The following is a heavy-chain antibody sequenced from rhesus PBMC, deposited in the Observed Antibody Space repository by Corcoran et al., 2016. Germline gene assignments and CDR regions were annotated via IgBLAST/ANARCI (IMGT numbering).Heavy chain of an antibody. J-gene: IGHJ4*01. CDR3: ARDLLIRMNTVLVVVDRDY. D-gene: IGHD2-21*01. Sequence: QVQLQESGPGLVKPSETLSLTCTVSGGSISGYYWSWIRQPPGKGLEWMGNIDGNSAGTNYTPSLKSRVTISKDTSKNQFSLKLSSVTAADTAVYYCARDLLIRMNTVLVVVDRDYWGQGVLVTVSS. CDR1: GGSISGYY. CDR2: IDGNSAGT. V-gene: IGHV4-81*01.